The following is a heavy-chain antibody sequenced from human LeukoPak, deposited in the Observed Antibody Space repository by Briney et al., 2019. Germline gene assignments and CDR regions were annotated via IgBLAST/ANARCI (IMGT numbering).Heavy chain of an antibody. CDR2: INHSGST. V-gene: IGHV4-34*01. CDR3: ARARFDDYYYYYMDV. D-gene: IGHD3-3*01. Sequence: PSETLSLTCAVYGGSFSGYYCSWIRQPPGKGLEWIGEINHSGSTNNHPSPKSRVTISVDTSKNQFSLKLNSVTAADTAVYYCARARFDDYYYYYMDVWGKGTTVTVSS. J-gene: IGHJ6*03. CDR1: GGSFSGYY.